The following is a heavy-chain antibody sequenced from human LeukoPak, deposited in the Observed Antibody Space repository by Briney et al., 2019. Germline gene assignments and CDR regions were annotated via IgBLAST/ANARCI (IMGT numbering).Heavy chain of an antibody. D-gene: IGHD3-22*01. CDR2: ISGSGGST. J-gene: IGHJ4*02. V-gene: IGHV3-23*01. CDR3: AKVHYDSNGYYLYYFDY. Sequence: PGGSLRLSCAASGFTFSSYAMSWVRQAPGKGLEWVSAISGSGGSTYYADSVKGRFTISRDNSKNTLYLQMNSLRAEDTAVYYCAKVHYDSNGYYLYYFDYWGQGTLVTVSS. CDR1: GFTFSSYA.